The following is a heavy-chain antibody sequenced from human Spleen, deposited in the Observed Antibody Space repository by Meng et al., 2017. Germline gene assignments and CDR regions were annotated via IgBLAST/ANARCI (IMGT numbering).Heavy chain of an antibody. V-gene: IGHV2-5*02. CDR2: IYWDDDK. CDR3: ARRHCSGGNCYFDF. D-gene: IGHD2-15*01. J-gene: IGHJ4*02. Sequence: QIILKESGPTLVKPTLTLTLTCTFSGFSLSTSGVGVCWIRQPPGKALEWLALIYWDDDKRYSPSLKSRLTITKDTSKNQVVLTMTNMDPVDTATYYCARRHCSGGNCYFDFWGQGTLVTVSS. CDR1: GFSLSTSGVG.